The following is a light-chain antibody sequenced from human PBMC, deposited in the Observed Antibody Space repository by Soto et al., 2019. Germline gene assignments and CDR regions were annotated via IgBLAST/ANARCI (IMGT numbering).Light chain of an antibody. V-gene: IGKV3-20*01. CDR2: GAS. CDR1: QSVRSN. CDR3: QHYGTSPGT. Sequence: EIVMTQSPATLSVSPGGRATLSCRASQSVRSNLAWYQQKPGQAPRLLIYGASNRATGIPDRFSGSGSGTDFTLTISRLEPEDFAVYYCQHYGTSPGTFGQGTRLEI. J-gene: IGKJ5*01.